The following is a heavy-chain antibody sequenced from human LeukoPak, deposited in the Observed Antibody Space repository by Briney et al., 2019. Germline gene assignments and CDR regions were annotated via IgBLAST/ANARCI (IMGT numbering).Heavy chain of an antibody. CDR1: GFTFSSYA. Sequence: GGSLRLSCAASGFTFSSYAMSWVRQAPGKGLEWVSAISGSGGSTYYADSVKGRFTISRDNSKDTLYLQMNSLRAEDTAVYYCAKAMSSSWYSDWGQGTLVTVSS. V-gene: IGHV3-23*01. CDR2: ISGSGGST. D-gene: IGHD6-13*01. J-gene: IGHJ4*02. CDR3: AKAMSSSWYSD.